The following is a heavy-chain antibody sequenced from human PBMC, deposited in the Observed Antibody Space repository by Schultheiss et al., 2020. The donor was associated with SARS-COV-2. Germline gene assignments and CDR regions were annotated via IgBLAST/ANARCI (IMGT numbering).Heavy chain of an antibody. D-gene: IGHD7-27*01. CDR1: GFTFSSYG. CDR3: AREHGLTGDWYFDL. CDR2: ISYDGSNK. V-gene: IGHV3-30*03. Sequence: GGSLRLSCAASGFTFSSYGMHWVRQAPGKGLEWVAVISYDGSNKYYADSVKGRFTISRDNSKNTLYLQMNSLRAEDTGIYYCAREHGLTGDWYFDLWGRGTLVTVSS. J-gene: IGHJ2*01.